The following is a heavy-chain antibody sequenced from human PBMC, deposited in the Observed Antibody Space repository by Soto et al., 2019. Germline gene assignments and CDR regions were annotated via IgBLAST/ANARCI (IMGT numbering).Heavy chain of an antibody. CDR3: ARDSSSGPTNWFDP. V-gene: IGHV1-18*01. CDR2: ISAYNGNT. CDR1: GYSFSSFG. J-gene: IGHJ5*02. Sequence: ASVKVSCKTSGYSFSSFGISWVRQAPGQGLEWMGWISAYNGNTNYAQKLQGRVTMTTDTSTSTAYMELRSLRSDDTAVYYCARDSSSGPTNWFDPWGQGTLVTVSS. D-gene: IGHD3-22*01.